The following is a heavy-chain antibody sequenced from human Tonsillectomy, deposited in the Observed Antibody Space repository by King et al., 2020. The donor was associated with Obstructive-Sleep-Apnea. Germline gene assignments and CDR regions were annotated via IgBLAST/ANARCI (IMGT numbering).Heavy chain of an antibody. J-gene: IGHJ4*02. CDR2: MNPKSGAT. D-gene: IGHD5-12*01. Sequence: QLVQSGAEVKKPGASVKVSCKASGYTFTSYDIAWVRQATGQGLEWMGWMNPKSGATGYAQKFQGRVTLTKNTSITTPYMELSSLRFEDTAVNYCARGGGSGGYTGYVWGQGTLVTVSS. CDR1: GYTFTSYD. V-gene: IGHV1-8*01. CDR3: ARGGGSGGYTGYV.